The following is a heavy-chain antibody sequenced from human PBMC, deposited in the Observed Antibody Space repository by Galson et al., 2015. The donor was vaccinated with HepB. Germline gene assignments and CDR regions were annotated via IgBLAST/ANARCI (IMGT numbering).Heavy chain of an antibody. CDR1: GGTFRSSG. V-gene: IGHV1-69*10. Sequence: SVKVSCKASGGTFRSSGFNWVRQAPGQGLEWIGRIIPILGGADYAQKFQGRVRIIAEKSTSTAYMDLSSLRSEDTAVYYCAKDSGVGASTLDVWGQGTLVTVSS. J-gene: IGHJ4*02. CDR2: IIPILGGA. CDR3: AKDSGVGASTLDV. D-gene: IGHD1-26*01.